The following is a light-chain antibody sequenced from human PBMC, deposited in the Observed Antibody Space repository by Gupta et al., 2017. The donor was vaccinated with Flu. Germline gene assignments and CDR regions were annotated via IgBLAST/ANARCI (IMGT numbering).Light chain of an antibody. CDR1: SSNIGSNT. J-gene: IGLJ1*01. CDR3: AAWDDSLNGHYV. Sequence: SSNIGSNTVNWYQQVPGTSPKLLIYGSNQRPSRVPDRFAGSKSGTSASLAISGLQSEDEADYYCAAWDDSLNGHYVFGTGTKVTVL. CDR2: GSN. V-gene: IGLV1-44*01.